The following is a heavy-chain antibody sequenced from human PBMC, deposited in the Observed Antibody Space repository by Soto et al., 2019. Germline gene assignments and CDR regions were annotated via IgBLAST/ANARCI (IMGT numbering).Heavy chain of an antibody. CDR1: GGSFSGYY. V-gene: IGHV4-34*01. CDR3: ARGVAGYYYYYGMDV. CDR2: INHSGST. J-gene: IGHJ6*02. D-gene: IGHD6-19*01. Sequence: SETLSLTCAVYGGSFSGYYWSWLRQPPGKGLEWIGEINHSGSTNYNPSLKSRVTISVDTSKNQFSLKLSSVTAADTAVYYCARGVAGYYYYYGMDVWGQGTTVTVSS.